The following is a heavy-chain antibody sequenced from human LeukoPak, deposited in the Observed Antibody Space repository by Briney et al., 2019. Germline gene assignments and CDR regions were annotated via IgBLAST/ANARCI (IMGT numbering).Heavy chain of an antibody. CDR3: ARASSPYYYDSSGYYHLDY. CDR2: IIPILGIA. J-gene: IGHJ4*02. D-gene: IGHD3-22*01. Sequence: SVKVSCKASGGTFSSYAISWVRQAPGQGLEWMGRIIPILGIANYAQKFQGRVTITADKSTSTAYMELSGLRSEDTAVYYCARASSPYYYDSSGYYHLDYWGQGTLVTVSS. V-gene: IGHV1-69*04. CDR1: GGTFSSYA.